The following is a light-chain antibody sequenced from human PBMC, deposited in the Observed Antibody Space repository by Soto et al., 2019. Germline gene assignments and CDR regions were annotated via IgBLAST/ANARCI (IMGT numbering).Light chain of an antibody. CDR1: QSVSSSS. CDR2: GAS. CDR3: QVSGRSALYT. J-gene: IGKJ2*01. V-gene: IGKV3-20*01. Sequence: EIVLTQSPGTLSLSPGERATLSCRASQSVSSSSLAWDQQKRGQAPRLLIYGASSRATGIPDRFSGSGSGTDFTLTISRLEPEDFAVYYCQVSGRSALYTFGQGTRLEIK.